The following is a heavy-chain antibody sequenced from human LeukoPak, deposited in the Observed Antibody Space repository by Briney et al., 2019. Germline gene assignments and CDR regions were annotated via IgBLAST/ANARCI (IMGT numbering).Heavy chain of an antibody. J-gene: IGHJ3*02. CDR2: ISYDGSNK. CDR3: AKDPLNLPPYSSGWSWGAFDI. Sequence: GGSLRLSCAASGFTFSSYAMHWVRQAPGKGLEWVAVISYDGSNKYYADSVKGRFTISRDNSKNTLYLQMNSLRAEDAALYYCAKDPLNLPPYSSGWSWGAFDIWGQGTMVTVSS. V-gene: IGHV3-30-3*01. CDR1: GFTFSSYA. D-gene: IGHD6-19*01.